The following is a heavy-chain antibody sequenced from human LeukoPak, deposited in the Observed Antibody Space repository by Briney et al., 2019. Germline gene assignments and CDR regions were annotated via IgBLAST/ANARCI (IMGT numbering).Heavy chain of an antibody. CDR3: AKPSGATGYY. J-gene: IGHJ4*02. Sequence: GRSLTLSCAASGFTFNDYAMHWVRQAPGKGLEWVTLISYDGHDKSYADSVRGRFTISRDNSKNTLYLEMNSLRAEDTAVYYCAKPSGATGYYWGQGTLVTVSS. V-gene: IGHV3-30-3*02. CDR1: GFTFNDYA. D-gene: IGHD1-26*01. CDR2: ISYDGHDK.